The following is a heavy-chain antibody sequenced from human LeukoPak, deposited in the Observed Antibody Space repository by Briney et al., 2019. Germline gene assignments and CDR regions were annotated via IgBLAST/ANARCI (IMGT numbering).Heavy chain of an antibody. Sequence: GGSLRLSCAASGFTFSSYAMHWVRQAPGKGLERVAVISYDGSNKYCADSVKGRFTISRDNSKNTLYLQMNSLRAEDTAVYYCARDLKRAYSSGWYFTLDYGGQGTLVTVS. CDR3: ARDLKRAYSSGWYFTLDY. CDR2: ISYDGSNK. V-gene: IGHV3-30-3*01. J-gene: IGHJ4*02. CDR1: GFTFSSYA. D-gene: IGHD6-19*01.